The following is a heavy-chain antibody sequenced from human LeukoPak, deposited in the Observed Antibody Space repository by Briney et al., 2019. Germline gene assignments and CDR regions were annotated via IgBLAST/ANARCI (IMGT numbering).Heavy chain of an antibody. V-gene: IGHV3-66*01. CDR2: IYSGGST. D-gene: IGHD2-2*02. CDR1: GFTVSSNY. Sequence: GGSLRLSCAASGFTVSSNYMSWVRQAPGKGLEWVSVIYSGGSTYYADSVKGRFTISRDNSKNTLYLQMNSLRAEDTAVYYWARYTRGYFDYWGQGTLVTVSS. J-gene: IGHJ4*02. CDR3: ARYTRGYFDY.